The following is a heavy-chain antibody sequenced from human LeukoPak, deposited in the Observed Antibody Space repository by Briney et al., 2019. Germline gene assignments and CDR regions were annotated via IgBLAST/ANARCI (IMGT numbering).Heavy chain of an antibody. CDR3: AKAHGLQTATSNYAFHI. Sequence: GRSLRLSRAASGFTFSTYAMSCVRQPPGKGLEWVSSIIGSGTNTYYADSVKGRFTISRDNSKNTLYLQMNSLRAEDTAVYYCAKAHGLQTATSNYAFHIWGQGTMVTVSS. CDR2: IIGSGTNT. V-gene: IGHV3-23*01. J-gene: IGHJ3*02. D-gene: IGHD1-1*01. CDR1: GFTFSTYA.